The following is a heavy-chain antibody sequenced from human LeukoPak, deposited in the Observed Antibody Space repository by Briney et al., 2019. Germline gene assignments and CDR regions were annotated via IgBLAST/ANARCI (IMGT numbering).Heavy chain of an antibody. CDR2: ISAYNGNT. Sequence: ASVRVSCKASGYTFTIYGISWVRQAPGQGLEWMGWISAYNGNTNYAQKLQGRVTMTTDTSTSTAYMELRSLRSDDTAVYYCARDPRWELLRFWVDEFDYWGQGTLVTVSS. D-gene: IGHD1-26*01. CDR3: ARDPRWELLRFWVDEFDY. J-gene: IGHJ4*02. CDR1: GYTFTIYG. V-gene: IGHV1-18*01.